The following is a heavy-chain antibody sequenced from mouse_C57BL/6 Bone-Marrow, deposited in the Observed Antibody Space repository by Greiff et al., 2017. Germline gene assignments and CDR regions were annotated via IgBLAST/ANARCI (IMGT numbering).Heavy chain of an antibody. CDR3: ARSRPKGFAY. V-gene: IGHV1-81*01. J-gene: IGHJ3*01. CDR2: IYPRSGNT. CDR1: VYTFTSYG. Sequence: QVQLQQSGAELARPGASVKLSCKASVYTFTSYGISWVKQRTGQGLEWIGEIYPRSGNTYYNEKFKGKATLTADKSSSTAYMELRSLTSEDSAVYFCARSRPKGFAYWGQGTLVTVSA.